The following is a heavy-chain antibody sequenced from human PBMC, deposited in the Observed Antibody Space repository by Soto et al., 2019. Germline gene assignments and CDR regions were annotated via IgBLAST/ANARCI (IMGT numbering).Heavy chain of an antibody. Sequence: GSLRLSCAASAFTFSSYAMAWVRQAPGKGLEWVSSIGNSGGDISYADSVKGRFTISRDNSKNTLYLQMDSLRAEDTAVYYCATEALSLITVVVPTFGYWGQGMLVTVSS. V-gene: IGHV3-23*01. CDR2: IGNSGGDI. CDR1: AFTFSSYA. D-gene: IGHD4-4*01. CDR3: ATEALSLITVVVPTFGY. J-gene: IGHJ1*01.